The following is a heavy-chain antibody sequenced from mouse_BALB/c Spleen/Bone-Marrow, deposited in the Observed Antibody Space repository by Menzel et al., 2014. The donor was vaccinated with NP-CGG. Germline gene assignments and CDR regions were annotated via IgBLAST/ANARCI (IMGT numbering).Heavy chain of an antibody. V-gene: IGHV1-4*01. CDR3: ARAAYYRYDEGAWFAY. CDR2: INPSSGYT. Sequence: VQLQESGAKLARPGASVKMSCKASGYTFTSYTMHWVKQRPGQGLEWIGYINPSSGYTNYNQKFKDKVTLTADKSSSTAYMQLSSLTSEDSAVYYCARAAYYRYDEGAWFAYWGQGTLVTVSA. D-gene: IGHD2-14*01. J-gene: IGHJ3*01. CDR1: GYTFTSYT.